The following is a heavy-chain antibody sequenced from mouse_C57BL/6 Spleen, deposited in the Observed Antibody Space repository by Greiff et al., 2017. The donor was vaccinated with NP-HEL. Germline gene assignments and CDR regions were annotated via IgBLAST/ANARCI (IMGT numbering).Heavy chain of an antibody. CDR2: ISSGSSTI. CDR1: GFTFSDYG. D-gene: IGHD1-1*01. V-gene: IGHV5-17*01. Sequence: EVKLMESGGGLVKPGGSLKLSCAASGFTFSDYGMHWVRQAPEKGLEWVAYISSGSSTIYYADTVKGRFTISRDNAKNTLFLQMTSLRSEDTAMYYCARGDYYGSSYGFDYWGQGTTLTVSS. CDR3: ARGDYYGSSYGFDY. J-gene: IGHJ2*01.